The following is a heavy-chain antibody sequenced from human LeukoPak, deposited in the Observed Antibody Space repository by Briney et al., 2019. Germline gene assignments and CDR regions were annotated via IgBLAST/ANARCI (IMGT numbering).Heavy chain of an antibody. D-gene: IGHD3-22*01. V-gene: IGHV4-34*01. CDR3: ARVRITMIVVVIRYGHREGMDV. Sequence: SETLSLTCAVYGGSFSGHYWSWIRQPPGKGLEWIGEINHSGSTNYNPSLKSRVTISVDTSKNQFSLKLSSVTAADTAVYYCARVRITMIVVVIRYGHREGMDVWGQGTTVTVSS. J-gene: IGHJ6*02. CDR2: INHSGST. CDR1: GGSFSGHY.